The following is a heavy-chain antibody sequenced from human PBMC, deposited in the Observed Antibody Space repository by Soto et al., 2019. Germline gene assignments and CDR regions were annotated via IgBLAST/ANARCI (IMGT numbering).Heavy chain of an antibody. CDR2: ISGSGFKK. J-gene: IGHJ5*02. V-gene: IGHV3-23*01. CDR1: GFIFENFG. Sequence: PGGSLRLSCAASGFIFENFGMSWVRQAPGKGLEWISSISGSGFKKNYADSVKGRFTISRDNSKSTVYLELNNLSAEDTAVYHCAKNQGVELVPLATVDWFDPWGQGSVVTVSS. CDR3: AKNQGVELVPLATVDWFDP. D-gene: IGHD1-26*01.